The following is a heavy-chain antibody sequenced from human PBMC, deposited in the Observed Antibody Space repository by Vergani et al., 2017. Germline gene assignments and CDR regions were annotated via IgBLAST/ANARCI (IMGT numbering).Heavy chain of an antibody. D-gene: IGHD4-17*01. V-gene: IGHV4-31*03. Sequence: QVQLQESGPGLVKPSQTLSLTCTVSGGSISSGGYYWSWIRQHPGKGLEWIGYIYYSGSTYYNPSLKSRVTISVDTSKNQFSLKLSSVTAADAAVYCCARESLSYGDYVQLGWFDPWGQGTLVTVSS. J-gene: IGHJ5*02. CDR1: GGSISSGGYY. CDR3: ARESLSYGDYVQLGWFDP. CDR2: IYYSGST.